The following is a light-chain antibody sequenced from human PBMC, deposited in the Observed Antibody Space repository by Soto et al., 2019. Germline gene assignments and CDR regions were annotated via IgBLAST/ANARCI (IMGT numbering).Light chain of an antibody. CDR1: SSDVGAYKY. CDR3: SSYVGNDIWV. CDR2: EVT. Sequence: QSALTQPPSASGSPGQSVTISCTGTSSDVGAYKYVSWYQQYPGKAPKLMIYEVTKRPSGVPDRFSGSKSGNTASLTVSGLPAEEEDDYYCSSYVGNDIWVFGGGTKLTVL. J-gene: IGLJ3*02. V-gene: IGLV2-8*01.